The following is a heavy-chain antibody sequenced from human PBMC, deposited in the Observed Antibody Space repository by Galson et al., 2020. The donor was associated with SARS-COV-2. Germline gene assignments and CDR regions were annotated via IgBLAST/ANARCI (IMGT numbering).Heavy chain of an antibody. V-gene: IGHV4-39*07. D-gene: IGHD2-15*01. CDR1: GDSVSSNTYY. J-gene: IGHJ5*02. CDR3: VRDPGYCTGGSCHSFGWFDP. Sequence: SETLSLTCTVSGDSVSSNTYYWGWIRQPPGKGLEWIGSIYYGGNTYYNPSLKSRVTLSVDTSKDQFSLKLTSVIAADTAVYYCVRDPGYCTGGSCHSFGWFDPWGQGTLVTVSS. CDR2: IYYGGNT.